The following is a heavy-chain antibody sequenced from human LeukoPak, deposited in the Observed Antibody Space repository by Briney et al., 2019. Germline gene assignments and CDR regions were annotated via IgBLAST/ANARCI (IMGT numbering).Heavy chain of an antibody. J-gene: IGHJ4*02. CDR1: GYTFTGYY. CDR3: AREDSSSWYGEGYFDY. D-gene: IGHD6-13*01. CDR2: INPNSGGT. Sequence: ASVKVSRKASGYTFTGYYMHWVRQAPGQGLEWMGWINPNSGGTNYAQKFQGRVTMTRDTSISTAYMELSRLRSDDTAVYYCAREDSSSWYGEGYFDYWGQGTLVTVSS. V-gene: IGHV1-2*02.